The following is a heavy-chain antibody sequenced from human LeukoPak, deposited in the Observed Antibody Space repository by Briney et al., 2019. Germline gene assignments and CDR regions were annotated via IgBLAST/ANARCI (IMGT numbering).Heavy chain of an antibody. CDR3: ARERSAWRI. CDR2: IKEDGSEK. V-gene: IGHV3-7*01. J-gene: IGHJ3*01. D-gene: IGHD1-1*01. CDR1: GFTFSSYS. Sequence: PGGSLRLSSAASGFTFSSYSMNWVRQGPGERLEWVANIKEDGSEKYYVDSVKGRFTISRDNAKNSLFLQMNSLRADDTAIYYCARERSAWRIWGQGTMVTVSS.